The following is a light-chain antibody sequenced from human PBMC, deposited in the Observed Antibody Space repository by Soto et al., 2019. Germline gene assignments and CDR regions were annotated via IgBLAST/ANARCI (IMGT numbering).Light chain of an antibody. CDR1: QSVSSSY. J-gene: IGKJ1*01. Sequence: EIVLTQSPGTLSLSPGERATLSCRASQSVSSSYLAWYQQKPGQAPRLHIYDASSRATGIPDRFSGSGSGTDFTLTISRLEPEDFAVYYCQQYGSSPRTFDQGTKVEIK. CDR3: QQYGSSPRT. CDR2: DAS. V-gene: IGKV3-20*01.